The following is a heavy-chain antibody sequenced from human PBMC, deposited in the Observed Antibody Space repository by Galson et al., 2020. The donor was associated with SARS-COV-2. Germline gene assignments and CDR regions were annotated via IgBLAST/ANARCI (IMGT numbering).Heavy chain of an antibody. CDR2: IYYSGST. V-gene: IGHV4-59*08. CDR3: ARHSVHWSIAAGEYYFDY. J-gene: IGHJ4*02. CDR1: GAPISSYY. Sequence: SETLTPTCTVPGAPISSYYWSWIRQPPGKGLEWIGYIYYSGSTTSNPPLKSRVPISVDTPKNQFSLKLSSVTAAGTAVYYCARHSVHWSIAAGEYYFDYWGQGTLVTVSS. D-gene: IGHD6-13*01.